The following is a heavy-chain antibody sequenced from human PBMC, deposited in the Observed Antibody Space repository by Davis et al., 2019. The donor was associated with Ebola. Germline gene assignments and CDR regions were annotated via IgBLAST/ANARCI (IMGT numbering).Heavy chain of an antibody. D-gene: IGHD3-22*01. J-gene: IGHJ4*02. CDR1: RFAFNTYA. V-gene: IGHV3-30*01. Sequence: GGSLRLSCAASRFAFNTYATPWVRHAPGKRLEWVAFLSYDGSNKFYADSVKGRFTISRDNSKSTLYLQMNSLRPEDTALYSCAGGDYDDTAGYYIYWGRGTLVTVSS. CDR3: AGGDYDDTAGYYIY. CDR2: LSYDGSNK.